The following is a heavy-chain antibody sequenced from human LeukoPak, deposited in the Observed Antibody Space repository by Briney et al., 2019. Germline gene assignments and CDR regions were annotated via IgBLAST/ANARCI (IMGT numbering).Heavy chain of an antibody. CDR1: GGPISSGGYS. V-gene: IGHV4-30-2*01. CDR2: IYHSGCT. CDR3: ARAPGDDFWSGYFNFNY. D-gene: IGHD3-3*01. Sequence: PSQTLSLTCAVSGGPISSGGYSWSWIRQPPGKGLEWIGYIYHSGCTYYNPSLKSRVTISVDRSKNQFSLKLSSVTAADTAVYYCARAPGDDFWSGYFNFNYWGQGTLVTVSS. J-gene: IGHJ4*02.